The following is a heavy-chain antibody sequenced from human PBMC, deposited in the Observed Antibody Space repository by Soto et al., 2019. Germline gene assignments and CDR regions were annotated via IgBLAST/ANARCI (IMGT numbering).Heavy chain of an antibody. Sequence: EVQLLESGGGMVQPGGSLRISCVASGFGFSSYAISWVRQSPWKVLEWVSTTPSTGDDTSYALSVTCRFIVSIDNSKNTLSLLMRSLRAEDTALYYCAKVEDNTGWAVVDSWGQGTLVTVS. CDR3: AKVEDNTGWAVVDS. CDR1: GFGFSSYA. D-gene: IGHD6-19*01. J-gene: IGHJ4*02. CDR2: TPSTGDDT. V-gene: IGHV3-23*01.